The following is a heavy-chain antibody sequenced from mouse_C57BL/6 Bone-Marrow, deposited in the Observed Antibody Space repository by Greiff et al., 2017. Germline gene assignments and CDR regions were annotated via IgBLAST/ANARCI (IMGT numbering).Heavy chain of an antibody. CDR1: GYTFTDYE. V-gene: IGHV1-15*01. D-gene: IGHD2-2*01. Sequence: VQLQESGAELVRPGASVTLSCRASGYTFTDYEMHWVKQTPVHGLEWIGAIDPETGGTAYNQKFKGKAILTADKSSSTAYMELRSLTSDDSAVYYCTRRGYDFWFAYWGQGTLVTVSA. J-gene: IGHJ3*01. CDR2: IDPETGGT. CDR3: TRRGYDFWFAY.